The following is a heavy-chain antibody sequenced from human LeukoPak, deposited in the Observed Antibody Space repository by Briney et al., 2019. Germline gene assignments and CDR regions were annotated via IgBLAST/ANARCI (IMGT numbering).Heavy chain of an antibody. J-gene: IGHJ3*01. Sequence: SETLSLTCTVSGGSITGYYWSWIRQPPGKGPEWIAYVYFTGRTLYNPSLESRVTISIDTSKTQFSLRLTSVTAADTAVYYCARHIPVSYDAFDLWGRGTTVTVSS. D-gene: IGHD6-19*01. CDR3: ARHIPVSYDAFDL. V-gene: IGHV4-59*08. CDR1: GGSITGYY. CDR2: VYFTGRT.